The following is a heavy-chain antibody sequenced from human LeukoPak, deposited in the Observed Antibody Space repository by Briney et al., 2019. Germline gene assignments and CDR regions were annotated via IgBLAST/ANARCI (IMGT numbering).Heavy chain of an antibody. V-gene: IGHV1-46*01. CDR1: GYTFTSYY. CDR2: INPSGSST. CDR3: ARGRSSSWYSDERGDAFDI. J-gene: IGHJ3*02. D-gene: IGHD6-13*01. Sequence: ASVKVSCKASGYTFTSYYMHWVRQAPGQGLEWMGLINPSGSSTSYAQKFQGRLSLTRDMSTSTDYMELSSLRSEDTAVYYCARGRSSSWYSDERGDAFDIWGQGTMVTVSS.